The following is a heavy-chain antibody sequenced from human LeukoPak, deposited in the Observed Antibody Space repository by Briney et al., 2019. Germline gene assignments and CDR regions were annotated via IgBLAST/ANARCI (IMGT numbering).Heavy chain of an antibody. V-gene: IGHV3-48*01. CDR2: ISSSSSTI. CDR3: ARVDQLDAFDI. CDR1: GFTFSSYS. D-gene: IGHD6-6*01. Sequence: RGSLRLSCAASGFTFSSYSMNWVRQAPGKGLEWVSYISSSSSTIYYADSVKGRFTISRDNAKNSLYLQMNSLRAEDTAVYYCARVDQLDAFDIWGQGTMVTVSS. J-gene: IGHJ3*02.